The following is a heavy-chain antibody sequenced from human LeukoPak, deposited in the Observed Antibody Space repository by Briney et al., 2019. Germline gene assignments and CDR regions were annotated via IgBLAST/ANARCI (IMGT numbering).Heavy chain of an antibody. V-gene: IGHV4-39*07. D-gene: IGHD6-19*01. CDR3: ARTSRTAVAGTGRGYNWFDP. CDR1: GGYISSSSYY. CDR2: IYYSGST. J-gene: IGHJ5*02. Sequence: SETLSLTCTVSGGYISSSSYYWGWIRQPPGKGLEWIGSIYYSGSTYYNPSLKSRVTISVDTSKNQFSLNLTSVTAADTAVYYCARTSRTAVAGTGRGYNWFDPWGQGILVTVSS.